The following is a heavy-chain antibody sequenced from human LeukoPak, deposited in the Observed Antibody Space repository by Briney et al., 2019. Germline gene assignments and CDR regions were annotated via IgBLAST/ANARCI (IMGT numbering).Heavy chain of an antibody. CDR1: GFRFSSYG. J-gene: IGHJ4*02. V-gene: IGHV3-23*01. CDR2: ISGSGGST. CDR3: AKNMVGGVIMSSSFDY. Sequence: GGSLRLSCAASGFRFSSYGMSWVRQAPGKGLEWVSAISGSGGSTYYADSVKGRFSISRDNSKNTLYMQMNSLRAEDTAVYYCAKNMVGGVIMSSSFDYWGQGTLVTVSS. D-gene: IGHD3-10*01.